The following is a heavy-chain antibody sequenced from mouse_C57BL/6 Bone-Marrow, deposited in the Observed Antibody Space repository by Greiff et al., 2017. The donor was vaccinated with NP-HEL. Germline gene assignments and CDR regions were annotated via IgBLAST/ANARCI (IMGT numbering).Heavy chain of an antibody. CDR3: AIFYYDYSYAMDY. Sequence: VHLVESGAELAKPGASVKLSCKASGYTFTSYWMHWVKQRPGQGLEWIGYINPSSGYTKYNQKFKDKATLTADKSSSTAYMQLSSLTYEDSAVYYCAIFYYDYSYAMDYWGQGTSVTVSS. J-gene: IGHJ4*01. CDR2: INPSSGYT. CDR1: GYTFTSYW. D-gene: IGHD2-4*01. V-gene: IGHV1-7*01.